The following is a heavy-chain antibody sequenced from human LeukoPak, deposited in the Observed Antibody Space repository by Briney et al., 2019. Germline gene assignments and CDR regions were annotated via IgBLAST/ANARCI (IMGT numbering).Heavy chain of an antibody. CDR2: IYYRGNT. CDR3: VSPRGFSYGYFDY. J-gene: IGHJ4*02. D-gene: IGHD5-18*01. V-gene: IGHV4-39*01. CDR1: GGSISSSSYY. Sequence: SETLSLTCTVSGGSISSSSYYWGWIRQPPGKGLQWIGSIYYRGNTYYTPSLKSRVTISVDTSKNQFSLTLGSVSATDTAVYYCVSPRGFSYGYFDYWGQGTLVTVSS.